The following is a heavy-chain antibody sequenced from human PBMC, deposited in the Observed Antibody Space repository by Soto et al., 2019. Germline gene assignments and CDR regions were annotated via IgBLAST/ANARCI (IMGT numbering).Heavy chain of an antibody. CDR2: ISYDGSNK. J-gene: IGHJ6*02. D-gene: IGHD2-15*01. V-gene: IGHV3-30-3*01. CDR3: ARDLLYCSGGSCHYYYYYGMDV. Sequence: ESGGGVVQPGRSLRLSCAASGFTFSSYAMHWVRQAPGKGLEWVAVISYDGSNKYYADSVKGRFTISRDNSKNTLYLQMNSLRAEDTAVYYCARDLLYCSGGSCHYYYYYGMDVWGQGTTVTVSS. CDR1: GFTFSSYA.